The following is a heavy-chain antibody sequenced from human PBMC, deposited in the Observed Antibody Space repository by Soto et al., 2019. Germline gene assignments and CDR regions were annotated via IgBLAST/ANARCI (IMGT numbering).Heavy chain of an antibody. CDR1: GGSISTYY. D-gene: IGHD3-16*01. CDR3: ARDGACYAMDV. Sequence: QVQLQESGPGLVKPSETLSLTCIVSGGSISTYYWSWIRQPPGKGLEWIGFSYYNGRTNYNPSLKSRVTLSVDTSKNQFSLKVNFVTAADTAVYYCARDGACYAMDVWGQGTTVTVSS. CDR2: SYYNGRT. J-gene: IGHJ6*02. V-gene: IGHV4-59*01.